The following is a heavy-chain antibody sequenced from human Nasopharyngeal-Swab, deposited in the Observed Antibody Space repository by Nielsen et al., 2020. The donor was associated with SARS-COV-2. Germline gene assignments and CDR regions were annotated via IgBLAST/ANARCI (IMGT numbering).Heavy chain of an antibody. V-gene: IGHV4-59*11. Sequence: SETLSLTCTVSGAFISGHHWIWIRQPPGKGLEWIGYVSYSGITNYNPSLNSRVTISADSSKNQFSLELGSVTAADTAVYYCAREEYYYDSSGNYYRAFDNWGQGTLVSVSS. CDR1: GAFISGHH. CDR3: AREEYYYDSSGNYYRAFDN. J-gene: IGHJ4*02. D-gene: IGHD3-22*01. CDR2: VSYSGIT.